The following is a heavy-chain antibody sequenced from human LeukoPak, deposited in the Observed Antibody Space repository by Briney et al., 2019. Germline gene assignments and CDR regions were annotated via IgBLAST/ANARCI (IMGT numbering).Heavy chain of an antibody. V-gene: IGHV4-39*01. CDR2: IYYSGST. J-gene: IGHJ5*02. D-gene: IGHD2-21*02. Sequence: PSETLSLTCTVSGGSISSSSYYWGWIRQPPGKGLEWIGSIYYSGSTCYNPSLKSRVTISVDTSKNQFSLKLSSVTAADTAVYYCARCIVVVTADRIDPWGQGTLVTVSS. CDR1: GGSISSSSYY. CDR3: ARCIVVVTADRIDP.